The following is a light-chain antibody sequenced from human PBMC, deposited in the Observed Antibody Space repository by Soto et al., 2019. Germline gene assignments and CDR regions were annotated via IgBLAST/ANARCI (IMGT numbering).Light chain of an antibody. CDR2: AAS. Sequence: DIQMTQSPSSLSASVGGRVTITCRATQSIYTYLSWYQQKPGKAPKLLISAASSLESGVPSRFSGSGSGTEFTLTISSLQPDDFATYYCQQYNSFSAFGQGTKVDIK. J-gene: IGKJ1*01. CDR3: QQYNSFSA. CDR1: QSIYTY. V-gene: IGKV1-5*01.